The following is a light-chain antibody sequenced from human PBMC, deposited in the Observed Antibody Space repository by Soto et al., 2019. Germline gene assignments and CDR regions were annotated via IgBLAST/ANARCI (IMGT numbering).Light chain of an antibody. CDR1: GSVSSN. V-gene: IGKV3-15*01. CDR2: NSF. CDR3: QQYNEWPLT. J-gene: IGKJ4*01. Sequence: EIVLTQSPATLSVSQGERASLSCRASGSVSSNLAWYQQKPGQASRLLIYNSFTRATGIPARVSGSGSGTEFTLTISSLQFEDFAVYYCQQYNEWPLTFGGGTKVEIK.